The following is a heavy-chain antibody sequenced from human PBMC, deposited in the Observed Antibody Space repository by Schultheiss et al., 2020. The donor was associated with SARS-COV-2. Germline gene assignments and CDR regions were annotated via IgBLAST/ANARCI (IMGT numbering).Heavy chain of an antibody. J-gene: IGHJ6*02. CDR2: IYYSGST. Sequence: GSLRLSCTVSGGSISSTSYYWGWIRQPPGKGLEWIGSIYYSGSTYYNPSLKSRVTISIDTSKNQFSLKLSFVTAADTAVYYCARVADLEIRPGMDVWGQGTTVTVSS. CDR1: GGSISSTSYY. D-gene: IGHD1-7*01. V-gene: IGHV4-39*07. CDR3: ARVADLEIRPGMDV.